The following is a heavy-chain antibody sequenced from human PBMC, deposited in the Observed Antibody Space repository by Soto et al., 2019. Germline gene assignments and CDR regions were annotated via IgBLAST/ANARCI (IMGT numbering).Heavy chain of an antibody. V-gene: IGHV3-74*01. D-gene: IGHD2-2*01. CDR1: GFTLSGDW. Sequence: EVQLVESGGGLVQPGGSLRLSCAASGFTLSGDWMHWVRQAAGKGLVWVSRINMDGSSTNYADSVKGRFTISRDNAKNTLYLQMNSLRADDTAVFYSSRRPRGLYHHDYWGQGALVTVSS. CDR3: SRRPRGLYHHDY. J-gene: IGHJ4*02. CDR2: INMDGSST.